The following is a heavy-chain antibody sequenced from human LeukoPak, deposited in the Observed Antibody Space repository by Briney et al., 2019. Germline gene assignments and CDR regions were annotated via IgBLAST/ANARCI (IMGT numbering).Heavy chain of an antibody. CDR1: GFTFSSYS. V-gene: IGHV3-48*01. CDR3: ASSRYSGSPPGDY. Sequence: PGGSLRLSCAASGFTFSSYSMNWVRQAPGKGLEWVSYISSSSSTIYYADSVKGRFTISRDNAKNSLYLQMNSLRAEDTAVYYCASSRYSGSPPGDYWGQGTLVTVSS. CDR2: ISSSSSTI. D-gene: IGHD1-26*01. J-gene: IGHJ4*02.